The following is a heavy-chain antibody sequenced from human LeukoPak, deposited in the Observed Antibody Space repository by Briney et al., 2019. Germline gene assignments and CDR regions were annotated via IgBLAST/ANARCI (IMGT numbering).Heavy chain of an antibody. CDR1: GVSFSGYY. V-gene: IGHV4-34*01. J-gene: IGHJ4*02. D-gene: IGHD3-22*01. CDR3: AKGRQTYYYDSSGNGPFDY. Sequence: SETLSLTCAVYGVSFSGYYWSWIRQPPGKGLEWLGEINHSGSNNYNPSLKSRVTISVDTSKNQYSLKLSSVTAASTADKDWAKGRQTYYYDSSGNGPFDYWGQGTLVTVSS. CDR2: INHSGSN.